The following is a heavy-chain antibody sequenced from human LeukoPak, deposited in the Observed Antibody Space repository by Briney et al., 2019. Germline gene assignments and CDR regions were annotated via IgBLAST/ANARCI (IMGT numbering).Heavy chain of an antibody. CDR3: ARGSSGWYGIDY. J-gene: IGHJ4*02. V-gene: IGHV3-74*01. Sequence: GGSLRLSCAASGFTFDDYTMHWVRQVPGKGVVCVSRINIDGTSTSYADSVKGRFTISRDNAKNALYLQRNSLRAEDTAVYYCARGSSGWYGIDYWGQGALVNVSS. CDR2: INIDGTST. D-gene: IGHD6-19*01. CDR1: GFTFDDYT.